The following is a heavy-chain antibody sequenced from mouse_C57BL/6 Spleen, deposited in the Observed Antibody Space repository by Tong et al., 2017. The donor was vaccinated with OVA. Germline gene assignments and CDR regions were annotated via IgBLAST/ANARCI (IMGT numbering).Heavy chain of an antibody. V-gene: IGHV14-3*01. CDR3: TTLYYGSRYWYFDV. D-gene: IGHD1-1*01. CDR2: IDPANGNT. J-gene: IGHJ1*03. CDR1: GFNIKNTY. Sequence: LQESWSELLKPGASVKLSCTASGFNIKNTYMHWVKQRPEQGLEWIGRIDPANGNTKYAPKFQGKATITADTSSNTDYLQLSSLTSEDTAVYYCTTLYYGSRYWYFDVWGTGTTVTVSS.